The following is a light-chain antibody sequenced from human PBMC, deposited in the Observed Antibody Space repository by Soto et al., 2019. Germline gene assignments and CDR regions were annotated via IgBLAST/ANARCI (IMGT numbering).Light chain of an antibody. J-gene: IGKJ4*01. CDR2: EAS. CDR1: QSISSW. Sequence: DIQLTQSPSTLSSSVGDRVTIACRASQSISSWLAWYQQKPGKAPKLLIYEASNLETGVPSRFSSSGAGTEFTPTISSLQADYFANYYCQRSSYYSLLTFGGGTKVEIK. CDR3: QRSSYYSLLT. V-gene: IGKV1-5*03.